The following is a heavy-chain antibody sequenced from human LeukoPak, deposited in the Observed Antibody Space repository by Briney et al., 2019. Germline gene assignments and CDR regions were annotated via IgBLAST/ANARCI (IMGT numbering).Heavy chain of an antibody. Sequence: GGSLRLSCAASGFVFSTYAMSWVRQAPGKGPEWVATISSGTYYEKPAKGRFTISRDNSKNTLYVQMNSLKVEDTAVYYCARLLFVSSTPVAFDYWGQGTLVTVSS. CDR2: ISSGT. CDR1: GFVFSTYA. D-gene: IGHD2-2*01. V-gene: IGHV3-23*01. CDR3: ARLLFVSSTPVAFDY. J-gene: IGHJ4*02.